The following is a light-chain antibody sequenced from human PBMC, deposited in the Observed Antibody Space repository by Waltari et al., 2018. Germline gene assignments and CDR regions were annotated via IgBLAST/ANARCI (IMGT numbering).Light chain of an antibody. CDR2: GAD. Sequence: DIQMTQSPSSLSASVGDRVTITCRASLDISSSLNWYQQIPGKAPKVLIYGADRLESGVPSRFSGSGSGTEFTVIISGLQPADFATYSCQQYKRIPYTFGQGTKVEI. CDR1: LDISSS. CDR3: QQYKRIPYT. J-gene: IGKJ2*01. V-gene: IGKV1-39*01.